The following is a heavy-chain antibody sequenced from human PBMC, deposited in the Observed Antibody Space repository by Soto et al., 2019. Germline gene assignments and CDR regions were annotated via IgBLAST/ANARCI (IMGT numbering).Heavy chain of an antibody. CDR3: AKVAQGDPLISDYGMDV. D-gene: IGHD2-21*02. CDR1: GFPFSSYG. V-gene: IGHV3-30*18. Sequence: GGSLRLSCAASGFPFSSYGMHWVRQAPGKGLEWVALISHDGNNEFYAGSVKGRFTVSRDNSRNTLYLQMNSLRAEDTAVYYCAKVAQGDPLISDYGMDVWGQGTTVTSP. CDR2: ISHDGNNE. J-gene: IGHJ6*02.